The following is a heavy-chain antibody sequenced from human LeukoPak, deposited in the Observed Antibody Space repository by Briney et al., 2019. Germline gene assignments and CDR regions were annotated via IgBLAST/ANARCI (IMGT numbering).Heavy chain of an antibody. CDR1: GYTFTSYG. CDR3: ASSRYDYVWGSYRPTRFDY. D-gene: IGHD3-16*02. V-gene: IGHV1-18*01. Sequence: ASVKVSCKASGYTFTSYGISWVRQAPGQGLEWMGWISAYNGNTNYVQKLQGRVTMTTDTSTSTAYMELRSLRSDDTAVYYCASSRYDYVWGSYRPTRFDYWGQGTLVTVSS. CDR2: ISAYNGNT. J-gene: IGHJ4*01.